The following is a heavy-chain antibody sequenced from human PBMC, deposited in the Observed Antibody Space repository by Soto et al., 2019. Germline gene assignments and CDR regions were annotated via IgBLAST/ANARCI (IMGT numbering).Heavy chain of an antibody. Sequence: ELQLVEPGGDLVPPGGALRPSCAGAEFTCSTCWMCWVRQSPGKGPEWVANIKQDGGEKFYLASVKGRFTISRDNAKKSLYPQMNNLRAEDTDVYYCTREKNWGQGTLVTVSS. CDR1: EFTCSTCW. CDR2: IKQDGGEK. V-gene: IGHV3-7*05. J-gene: IGHJ4*02. CDR3: TREKN.